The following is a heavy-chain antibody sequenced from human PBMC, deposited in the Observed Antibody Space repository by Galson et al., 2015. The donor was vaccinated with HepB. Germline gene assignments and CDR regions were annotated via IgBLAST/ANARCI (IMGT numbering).Heavy chain of an antibody. CDR2: ISGSSASNT. J-gene: IGHJ1*01. Sequence: GKGLEWVSAISGSSASNTYYADSVKGRYTVSRDNSKNTLYLQMNSLRAEDTAVYYCASGPTRYTGWYRGLPKFFQNWGQGTLVSASS. V-gene: IGHV3-23*01. D-gene: IGHD6-19*01. CDR3: ASGPTRYTGWYRGLPKFFQN.